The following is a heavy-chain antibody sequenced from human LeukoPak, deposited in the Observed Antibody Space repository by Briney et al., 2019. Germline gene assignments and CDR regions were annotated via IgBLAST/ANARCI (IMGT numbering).Heavy chain of an antibody. J-gene: IGHJ4*02. Sequence: PGGSLRLSCAASGFTFSSYWMTWVRQAPGKGVEWVGNIKQDGSKKDYVDSVKGRFTIFRDNAKDSLYLQMNSLRVEDTAVYYCARGVGDNGILGYWGRGTMVAVSS. CDR2: IKQDGSKK. V-gene: IGHV3-7*01. CDR1: GFTFSSYW. D-gene: IGHD2-15*01. CDR3: ARGVGDNGILGY.